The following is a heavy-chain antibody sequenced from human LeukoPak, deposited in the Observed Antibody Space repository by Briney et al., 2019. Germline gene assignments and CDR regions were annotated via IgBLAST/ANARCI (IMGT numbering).Heavy chain of an antibody. CDR2: ISNDGSNK. V-gene: IGHV3-30*03. D-gene: IGHD1-14*01. J-gene: IGHJ5*02. Sequence: PGRSLRLSCAASGFTFSNYGMHWVRQAPGKGLEWVAIISNDGSNKYYADSVQGRFTISRDNSKNTLYLQMNSLRAEDTAVYYCATAEDLSDPWGQGTLVTVSS. CDR1: GFTFSNYG. CDR3: ATAEDLSDP.